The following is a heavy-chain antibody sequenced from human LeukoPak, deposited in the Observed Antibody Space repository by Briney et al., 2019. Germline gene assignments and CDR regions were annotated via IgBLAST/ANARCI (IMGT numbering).Heavy chain of an antibody. Sequence: GGSLRLSCAAPGFTFSSYSMNWVRQAPGKGLEWVSYISSSSSTIYYADSVKGRFTISRDNAKNSLYLQMNSLRAEDTAVYYCAGEIPFDYWGQGTLVTVSS. V-gene: IGHV3-48*01. CDR2: ISSSSSTI. CDR1: GFTFSSYS. CDR3: AGEIPFDY. J-gene: IGHJ4*02.